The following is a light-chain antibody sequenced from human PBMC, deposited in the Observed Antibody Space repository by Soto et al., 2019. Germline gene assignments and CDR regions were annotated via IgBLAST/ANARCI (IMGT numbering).Light chain of an antibody. CDR3: QQYGSSPRT. CDR1: QSVSSSH. CDR2: GAS. J-gene: IGKJ1*01. V-gene: IGKV3-20*01. Sequence: EIVLTQSPGTLSLSPGERATLSCRASQSVSSSHLAWYQQKPGQAPRLLSFGASSRATGIPDRVGGSGSGTDFTLPLSALETEDFAVYFCQQYGSSPRTFGQGTNVDIK.